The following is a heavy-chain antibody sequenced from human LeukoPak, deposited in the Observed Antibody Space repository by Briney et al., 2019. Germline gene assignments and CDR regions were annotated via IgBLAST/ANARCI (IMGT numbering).Heavy chain of an antibody. Sequence: ASVKISCKASGYTFTTYSMHWVRQAPGQGLEWMGWINAGNGNTKYSQKFQGRVTITRDTSASSAHMELSSLRSEDTAVYYCARVYSPTRTPPSGYYWYYFDYWGQGTPVTVSS. CDR1: GYTFTTYS. V-gene: IGHV1-3*01. D-gene: IGHD3-22*01. CDR3: ARVYSPTRTPPSGYYWYYFDY. J-gene: IGHJ4*02. CDR2: INAGNGNT.